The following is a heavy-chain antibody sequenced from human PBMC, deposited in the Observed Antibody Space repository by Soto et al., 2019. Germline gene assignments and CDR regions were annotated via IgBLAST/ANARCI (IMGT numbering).Heavy chain of an antibody. D-gene: IGHD3-10*01. CDR2: IGTAGDT. CDR1: GFTFSSYD. J-gene: IGHJ6*02. V-gene: IGHV3-13*01. Sequence: GSLRLSCAASGFTFSSYDMHWVRQATGKGLEWVSAIGTAGDTYYPGSVKGRFTISRENAKNSLYLQMNSLRAGDTAVYYCARGGVRGVIVYYYGMDVWGQGTTVTVSS. CDR3: ARGGVRGVIVYYYGMDV.